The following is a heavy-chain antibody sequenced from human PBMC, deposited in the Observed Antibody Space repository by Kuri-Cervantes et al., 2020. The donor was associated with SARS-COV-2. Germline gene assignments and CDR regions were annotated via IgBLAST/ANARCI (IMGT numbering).Heavy chain of an antibody. Sequence: GESLKISCAASGFTFSSYIMNWVRQAPGKGLEWVSSISSSSSYIYYADSVKGRFTISRDNAKNSLYLQMNSLRAEDTAVYYCARVPSSSGFFDYWGQGTLVTVSS. CDR2: ISSSSSYI. V-gene: IGHV3-21*01. J-gene: IGHJ4*02. CDR3: ARVPSSSGFFDY. D-gene: IGHD6-6*01. CDR1: GFTFSSYI.